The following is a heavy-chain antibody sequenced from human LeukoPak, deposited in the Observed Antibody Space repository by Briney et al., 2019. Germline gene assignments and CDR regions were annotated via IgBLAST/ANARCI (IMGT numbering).Heavy chain of an antibody. CDR3: ARGISGSYTSPHY. D-gene: IGHD1-26*01. J-gene: IGHJ4*02. CDR1: GGSISGYY. CDR2: IYYSGST. Sequence: PSETLSPTCTVSGGSISGYYWSWIRQPPGKGLEWIGYIYYSGSTNYNPSLRSRVTISVDTSKNQFSLKLTSVTAADTAVYYCARGISGSYTSPHYWGQGTLVTVSS. V-gene: IGHV4-59*01.